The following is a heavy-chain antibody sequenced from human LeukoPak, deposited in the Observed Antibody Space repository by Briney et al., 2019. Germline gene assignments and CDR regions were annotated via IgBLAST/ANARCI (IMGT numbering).Heavy chain of an antibody. CDR2: INHSGST. D-gene: IGHD3-3*01. CDR1: GGSFSRYY. V-gene: IGHV4-34*01. J-gene: IGHJ4*02. Sequence: PSDTLSLTCAVYGGSFSRYYWSWIRQPPGKGLEWRGEINHSGSTNYYPSLKSRVTISVDTSKNQFSLKLSSVTAADTAVYYCARGQSTIFGVVSTFDYWGQGTLVTVSS. CDR3: ARGQSTIFGVVSTFDY.